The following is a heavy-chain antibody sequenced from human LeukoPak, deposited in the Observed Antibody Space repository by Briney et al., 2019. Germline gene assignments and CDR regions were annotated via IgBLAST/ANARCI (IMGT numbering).Heavy chain of an antibody. Sequence: EASVKVSCKASGYTFTSYGLSWVRQAPGQGLEWMGWISAYNGNTNYAQKFQGRVTMTTDTSTSTAYMELRSLRSDDTAVYYCARDRLRFLPWDWFDPWGQGTLVTVSS. V-gene: IGHV1-18*01. D-gene: IGHD3-3*01. CDR2: ISAYNGNT. CDR3: ARDRLRFLPWDWFDP. J-gene: IGHJ5*02. CDR1: GYTFTSYG.